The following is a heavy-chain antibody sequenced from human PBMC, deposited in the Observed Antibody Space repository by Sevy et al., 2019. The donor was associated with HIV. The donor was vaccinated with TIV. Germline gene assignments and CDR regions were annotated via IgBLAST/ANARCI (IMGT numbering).Heavy chain of an antibody. Sequence: GRSLRLSCAASGFTFSSYSMNWVRQAPGKGLEWVSSISSSSSYIYYADSVKGRFTISRDNAKNSLYLQMNSLRAEDTAVYYCARDAPSSYGSGSKAFDIWGQGTMVTVSS. V-gene: IGHV3-21*03. CDR3: ARDAPSSYGSGSKAFDI. CDR1: GFTFSSYS. D-gene: IGHD3-10*01. J-gene: IGHJ3*02. CDR2: ISSSSSYI.